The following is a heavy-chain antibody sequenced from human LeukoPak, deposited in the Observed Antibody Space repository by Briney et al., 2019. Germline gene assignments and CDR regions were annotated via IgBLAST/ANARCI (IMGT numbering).Heavy chain of an antibody. V-gene: IGHV3-30*18. D-gene: IGHD3-22*01. J-gene: IGHJ6*02. CDR2: ISYDGSDQ. CDR1: GFTFSSYG. CDR3: AKDRSVVARTVYYYYGMDV. Sequence: GSLRLSCAASGFTFSSYGMHWVRQAPGKGLEWVTVISYDGSDQYHADSVKGRFTISRDNSKNTLYLQMNSLRAEDTAVYYCAKDRSVVARTVYYYYGMDVWGQGTTVTVSS.